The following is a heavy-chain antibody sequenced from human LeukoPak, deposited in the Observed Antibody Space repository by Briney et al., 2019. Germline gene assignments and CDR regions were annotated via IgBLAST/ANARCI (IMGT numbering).Heavy chain of an antibody. D-gene: IGHD3-10*02. CDR2: ISWNSGSI. CDR1: GFTFDDYA. J-gene: IGHJ6*04. Sequence: SLRLSCAASGFTFDDYAMHWVRQAPGKGLEWVSDISWNSGSIGYADSVKGRFTISRDNAKNSLYLQMNSLRAEDTAVYYCAELGITMIGGVWGKGTTVTISS. CDR3: AELGITMIGGV. V-gene: IGHV3-9*01.